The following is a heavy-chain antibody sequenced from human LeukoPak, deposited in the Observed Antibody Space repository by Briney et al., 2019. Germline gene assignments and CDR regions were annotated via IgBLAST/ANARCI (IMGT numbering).Heavy chain of an antibody. V-gene: IGHV1-2*02. Sequence: ASVKVSCKASGYSFTYYYIHWVRQAPGQGLEWMGWINPNSGGTNYAQKFQGRVTMTRDTSITTAYMELSRLRSGDTAVYYCARVAPLRLGELSFLRFWDYWGQGTLVTVSS. J-gene: IGHJ4*02. CDR2: INPNSGGT. CDR1: GYSFTYYY. CDR3: ARVAPLRLGELSFLRFWDY. D-gene: IGHD3-16*02.